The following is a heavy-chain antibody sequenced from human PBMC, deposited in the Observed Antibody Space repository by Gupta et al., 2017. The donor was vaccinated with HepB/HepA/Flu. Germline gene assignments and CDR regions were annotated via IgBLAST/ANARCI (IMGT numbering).Heavy chain of an antibody. D-gene: IGHD3-10*01. CDR2: INHSGST. V-gene: IGHV4-34*01. CDR3: ARGREGSYYGSGSYHIYYYYYMDV. Sequence: QVQLQQWGAGLLKLSETLSLTCAVYGGSFNGYYWSWIRQPPGKGLECIGEINHSGSTNYNPSLKSRITISVDTSKSQFSLKLSSVTAADTAVYYCARGREGSYYGSGSYHIYYYYYMDVWGKGTTVTVSS. CDR1: GGSFNGYY. J-gene: IGHJ6*03.